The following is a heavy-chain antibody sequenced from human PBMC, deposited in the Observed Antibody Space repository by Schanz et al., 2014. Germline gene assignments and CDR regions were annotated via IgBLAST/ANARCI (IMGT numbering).Heavy chain of an antibody. J-gene: IGHJ4*02. CDR2: INPNSGDT. CDR3: ARERASSIADH. D-gene: IGHD6-6*01. CDR1: GYSFTGYY. Sequence: QVQLVQSAAEVNKPGASVKVSCKASGYSFTGYYIHWVRQAPGQGLEWMAWINPNSGDTNYAQRFQGRVTLTRDTSISTVYMELSRLRSDDTAVYYCARERASSIADHWGQGTLLAVSS. V-gene: IGHV1-2*02.